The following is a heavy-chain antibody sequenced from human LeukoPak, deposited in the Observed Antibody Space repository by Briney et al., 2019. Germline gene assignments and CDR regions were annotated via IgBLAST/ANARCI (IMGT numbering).Heavy chain of an antibody. CDR2: IYYSGST. D-gene: IGHD2-21*02. V-gene: IGHV4-59*01. CDR3: ARVYPYCGGDCYSVGFDP. J-gene: IGHJ5*02. CDR1: GGSISNYY. Sequence: SETLSLTCTVSGGSISNYYWSWIRQPPGKGLERIGYIYYSGSTNYNPSLKSRVTISVDTSKNQFSLKLSSVTAADTAVYYCARVYPYCGGDCYSVGFDPWGQGTLVTVSS.